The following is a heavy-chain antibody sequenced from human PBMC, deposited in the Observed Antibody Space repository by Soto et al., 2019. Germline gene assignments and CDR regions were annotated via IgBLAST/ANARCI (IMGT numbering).Heavy chain of an antibody. D-gene: IGHD3-22*01. CDR1: GFTFSSYA. V-gene: IGHV3-23*01. CDR3: ARDYYDSSGYHAPFDY. J-gene: IGHJ4*02. CDR2: ISSSSDST. Sequence: PGGSLRLSCAVSGFTFSSYAMSWVRQAPGKGLEWVSSISSSSDSTKYSDSVKGRFTISRDNAKNSLYLQMNSLRAEDTAVYYCARDYYDSSGYHAPFDYWGQGTLVTVSS.